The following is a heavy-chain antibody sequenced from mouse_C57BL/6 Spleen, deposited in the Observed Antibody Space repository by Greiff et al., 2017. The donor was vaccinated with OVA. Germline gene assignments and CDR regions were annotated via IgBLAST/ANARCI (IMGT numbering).Heavy chain of an antibody. V-gene: IGHV1-47*01. D-gene: IGHD3-2*02. Sequence: VQLQESGAELVKPGASVKMSCKASGYTFTTYPIEWMKQNHGKSLEWIGNFHPYNDDTKYNEKFKGKAALTVEKSSSTVYLELSRLTSDDSAVYYCARRETAQATWDYFDYWGQGTTLTVSS. CDR3: ARRETAQATWDYFDY. J-gene: IGHJ2*01. CDR2: FHPYNDDT. CDR1: GYTFTTYP.